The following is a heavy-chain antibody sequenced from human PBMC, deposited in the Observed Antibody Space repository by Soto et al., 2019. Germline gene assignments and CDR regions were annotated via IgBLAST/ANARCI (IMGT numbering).Heavy chain of an antibody. V-gene: IGHV4-4*02. Sequence: QVQLQESGPGLVKPSGTLSLTCAISGDSISSNDWWTWVRQPPGKGLEWIGEIYHSGSANYNPSLKGRVILSVDKSQNQFSLNLSSVTAAGPAVYYCARRRSGWIFDYWGQGTLVTVSS. CDR2: IYHSGSA. D-gene: IGHD6-19*01. CDR1: GDSISSNDW. J-gene: IGHJ4*02. CDR3: ARRRSGWIFDY.